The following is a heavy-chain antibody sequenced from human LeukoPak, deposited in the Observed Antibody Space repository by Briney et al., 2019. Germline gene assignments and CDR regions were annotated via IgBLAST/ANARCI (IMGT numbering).Heavy chain of an antibody. J-gene: IGHJ4*02. Sequence: GGSLRLSCAASAFTFSSYTMSWVRQAPGKGLEWVSAISSSGGSTYYADSVKGRFTISRDNSKNTLYLQMNSLRAEDTAVYYCAKVGVQYYGSGSYSDHWGQGTLVTVSS. CDR1: AFTFSSYT. CDR3: AKVGVQYYGSGSYSDH. D-gene: IGHD3-10*01. CDR2: ISSSGGST. V-gene: IGHV3-23*01.